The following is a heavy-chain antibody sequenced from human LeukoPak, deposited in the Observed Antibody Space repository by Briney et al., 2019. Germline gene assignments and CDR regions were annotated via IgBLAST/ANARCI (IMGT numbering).Heavy chain of an antibody. V-gene: IGHV4-59*11. Sequence: SETLSPTCTVSGCSISSHYWSWIRQPPGKGLEWIWDIYYSGSTNYKPSLKSRVTISVDTSKNQFSLKLSSVTAPDTTVYCCARVRGVYGAFLHFDSWGQGTLVTVSS. J-gene: IGHJ4*02. CDR2: IYYSGST. CDR1: GCSISSHY. CDR3: ARVRGVYGAFLHFDS. D-gene: IGHD4-17*01.